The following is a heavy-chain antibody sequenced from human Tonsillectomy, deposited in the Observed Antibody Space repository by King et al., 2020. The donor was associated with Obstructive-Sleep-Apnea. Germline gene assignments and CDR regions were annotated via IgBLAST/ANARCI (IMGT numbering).Heavy chain of an antibody. CDR3: ARGRSTVTHFDY. V-gene: IGHV1-2*02. J-gene: IGHJ4*02. Sequence: QLVQSGAEVKKHGASVKVSCKTSGYAFTDYYMHWVRQAPGQGLEWMGWINPNSGGINYAQKFQGRVTMTRDTAIKTAYMELSRLTSDDTAVYYCARGRSTVTHFDYWGQGTLVTVSS. D-gene: IGHD4-17*01. CDR2: INPNSGGI. CDR1: GYAFTDYY.